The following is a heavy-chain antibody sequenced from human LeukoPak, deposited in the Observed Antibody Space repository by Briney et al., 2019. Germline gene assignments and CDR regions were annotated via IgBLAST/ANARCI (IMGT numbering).Heavy chain of an antibody. J-gene: IGHJ4*02. CDR3: ARDLYSSSWFDY. V-gene: IGHV3-33*01. CDR2: IWYDGSNK. Sequence: PGRSLRLSCAASGFTFSSYGMHWVRQAPGKGLEWVAVIWYDGSNKYYADSVKGRFTISRDNSKNTLYLQMNSLRAEDTAEYYCARDLYSSSWFDYWGQGTLVTVSS. CDR1: GFTFSSYG. D-gene: IGHD6-13*01.